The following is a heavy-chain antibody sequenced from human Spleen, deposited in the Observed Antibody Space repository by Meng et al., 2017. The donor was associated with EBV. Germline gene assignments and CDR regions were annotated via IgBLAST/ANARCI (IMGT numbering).Heavy chain of an antibody. V-gene: IGHV7-4-1*02. CDR2: INTNTGNP. D-gene: IGHD6-19*01. CDR3: ARGDSSGWYVFDY. Sequence: QVQLVQSGAAVTKPGASVKVXCKASGYTFTSYAMNWVRQAPGQGLEWMGWINTNTGNPTYAQGFTGRFVFSLDTSVSTAYLQISSLKAEDTAVYYCARGDSSGWYVFDYWGQGTLVTVAA. J-gene: IGHJ4*02. CDR1: GYTFTSYA.